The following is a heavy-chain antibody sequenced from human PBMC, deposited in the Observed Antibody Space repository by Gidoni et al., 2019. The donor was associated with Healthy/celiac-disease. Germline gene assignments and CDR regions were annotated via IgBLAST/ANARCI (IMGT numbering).Heavy chain of an antibody. CDR3: ARASGNGDHYFDY. D-gene: IGHD4-17*01. J-gene: IGHJ4*02. CDR1: GFTFSSYD. CDR2: IGTAGDT. V-gene: IGHV3-13*04. Sequence: EVQLVESGAGLVPPGGYLSLSCAASGFTFSSYDVHWVRQATGKGLEWVSAIGTAGDTYYPGSVKGRFTISRENAKNSLYLQMNSLRAGDTAVYYCARASGNGDHYFDYWGQGTLVTVSS.